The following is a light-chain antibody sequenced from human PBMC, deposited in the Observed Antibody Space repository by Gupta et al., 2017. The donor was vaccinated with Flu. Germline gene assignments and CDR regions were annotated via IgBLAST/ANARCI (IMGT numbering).Light chain of an antibody. CDR3: QQYGSSPLT. Sequence: SATPSGRPSRSVNVTYLAGYQQKVGQAPRLLIYGASSRATGIPDRFSGSGSGTDFTLTISRLEPEDFAVFYCQQYGSSPLTFGQGTKVEIK. J-gene: IGKJ1*01. CDR1: RSVNVTY. CDR2: GAS. V-gene: IGKV3-20*01.